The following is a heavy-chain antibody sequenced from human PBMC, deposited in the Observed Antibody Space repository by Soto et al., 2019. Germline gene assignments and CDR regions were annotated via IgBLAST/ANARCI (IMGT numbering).Heavy chain of an antibody. J-gene: IGHJ4*02. D-gene: IGHD2-15*01. CDR1: GGSIGSTTYY. Sequence: SETLSLTCTVSGGSIGSTTYYWGWMRQPPGKGLEWIASFFVGGNTYYNPSLKSRVTISVDTSKNQFSLKLSSVTAADTAVYYCARFYVVVVAATLDYWGQGTLVNVSS. V-gene: IGHV4-39*01. CDR3: ARFYVVVVAATLDY. CDR2: FFVGGNT.